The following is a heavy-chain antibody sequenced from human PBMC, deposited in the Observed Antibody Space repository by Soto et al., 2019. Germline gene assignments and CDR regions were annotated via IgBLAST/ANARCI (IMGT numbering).Heavy chain of an antibody. CDR3: ARVSPPSDSSSTTTYYFDY. D-gene: IGHD2-21*02. CDR1: GGSISSYY. Sequence: PSETLSLTCTVSGGSISSYYWSWIRQPPGKGLEWIGYIYYSGSTNYNPSLKSRVTISVDTSKNQFSLKLSSVTAADTAVYYCARVSPPSDSSSTTTYYFDYWGQGTLVTVS. J-gene: IGHJ4*02. CDR2: IYYSGST. V-gene: IGHV4-59*01.